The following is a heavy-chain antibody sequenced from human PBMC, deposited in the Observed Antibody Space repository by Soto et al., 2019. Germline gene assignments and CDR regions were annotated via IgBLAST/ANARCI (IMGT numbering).Heavy chain of an antibody. CDR3: ASPKIAFYNWFDP. CDR1: GGSISSSSYY. D-gene: IGHD3-3*02. J-gene: IGHJ5*02. Sequence: QLQLQESGPGLVKPSETLSLTCTVSGGSISSSSYYWGWIRQPPGKGLEWIGSIYYSGSTYYNPSLKNRVTMSVHTSKNQFSLKLSSVTAADTAVYYCASPKIAFYNWFDPWGQGTLVTVSS. CDR2: IYYSGST. V-gene: IGHV4-39*01.